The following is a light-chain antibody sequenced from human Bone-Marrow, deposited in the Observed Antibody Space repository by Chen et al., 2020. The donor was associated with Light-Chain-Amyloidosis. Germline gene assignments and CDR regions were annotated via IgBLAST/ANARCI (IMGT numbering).Light chain of an antibody. CDR2: DDS. Sequence: SYVLTPPSLVSVASGQTAKNPCGGNNIGHTSVHWSQQTPGHAPLLVVYDDSDRPSGIPERLSGSTSGNTATLTISRVEAGDEADYYCQVWDRSSDRPVFGGGTKLTVL. CDR1: NIGHTS. J-gene: IGLJ3*02. V-gene: IGLV3-21*02. CDR3: QVWDRSSDRPV.